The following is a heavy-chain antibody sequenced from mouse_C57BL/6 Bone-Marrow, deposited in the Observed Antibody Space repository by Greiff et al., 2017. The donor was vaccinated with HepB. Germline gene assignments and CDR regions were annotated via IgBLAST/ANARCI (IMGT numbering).Heavy chain of an antibody. V-gene: IGHV3-6*01. Sequence: VQLKESGPGLVKPSQSLSLTCSVTGYSITSGYYWNWIRQFPGNKLEWMGYISYDGSNNYNPSLKNRISITRDTSKNQFFLKLNSVTTEDTATYYCAPKLGFAYWGQGTLVTVSA. D-gene: IGHD4-1*01. CDR1: GYSITSGYY. J-gene: IGHJ3*01. CDR2: ISYDGSN. CDR3: APKLGFAY.